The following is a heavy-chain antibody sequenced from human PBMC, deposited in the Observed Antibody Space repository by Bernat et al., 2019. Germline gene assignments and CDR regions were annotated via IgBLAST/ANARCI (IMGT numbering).Heavy chain of an antibody. CDR1: GGSISSYY. Sequence: QLQLQESGSGLVKPSQTLSLTCTVSGGSISSYYWSWIRQPPGKGLEWIGYIYYSGSTNYNPSLKSRVTISVDTSKNQFSLKLSSVTAADTAVYYCARSPPASPFDYWGQGTLVTVSS. D-gene: IGHD2-2*01. J-gene: IGHJ4*02. CDR2: IYYSGST. CDR3: ARSPPASPFDY. V-gene: IGHV4-59*08.